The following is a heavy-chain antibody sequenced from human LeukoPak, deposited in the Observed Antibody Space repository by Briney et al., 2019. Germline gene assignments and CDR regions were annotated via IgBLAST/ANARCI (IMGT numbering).Heavy chain of an antibody. J-gene: IGHJ4*02. CDR2: NNDRGGRT. CDR1: GFTFSNYA. CDR3: DGADY. V-gene: IGHV3-23*01. Sequence: PGGSLRLSCAASGFTFSNYAMGWVRQAPGKGLEWVSTNNDRGGRTHCADSVKGRFTISRDNSKNTLYLQMKSLRAEDTAVYYCDGADYWGQGTLVTVSS.